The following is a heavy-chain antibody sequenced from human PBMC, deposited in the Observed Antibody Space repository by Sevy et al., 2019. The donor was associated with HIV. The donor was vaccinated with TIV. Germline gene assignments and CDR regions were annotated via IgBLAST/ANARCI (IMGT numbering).Heavy chain of an antibody. V-gene: IGHV6-1*01. D-gene: IGHD1-7*01. CDR2: TYYRSKWYS. J-gene: IGHJ6*02. Sequence: SQTLSLTCAISGDSVSTSSATWNWFRQSPSRGLEWLGRTYYRSKWYSDYEVSVKGRATINPDTSKNQFSLHLESVTSEDTAVYFCARGDELNSYYYGMDVWGQGTTVTVSS. CDR1: GDSVSTSSAT. CDR3: ARGDELNSYYYGMDV.